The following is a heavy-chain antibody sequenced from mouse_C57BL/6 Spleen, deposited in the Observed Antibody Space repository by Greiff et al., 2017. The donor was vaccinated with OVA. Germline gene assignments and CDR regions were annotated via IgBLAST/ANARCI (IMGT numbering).Heavy chain of an antibody. D-gene: IGHD1-1*01. CDR3: ARSPITTVVAAYYFDY. CDR1: GYTFTSYW. Sequence: VQLQQPGAELVKPGASVKLSCKASGYTFTSYWMHWVKQRPGRGLEWIGRIDPNSGGTKYNEKFKSKATLTVDKPSSTAYMQLSSLTSEDSAVYYCARSPITTVVAAYYFDYWGQGTTLTVSS. V-gene: IGHV1-72*01. CDR2: IDPNSGGT. J-gene: IGHJ2*01.